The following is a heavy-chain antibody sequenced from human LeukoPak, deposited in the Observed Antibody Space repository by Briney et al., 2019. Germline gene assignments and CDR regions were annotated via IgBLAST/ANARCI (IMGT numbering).Heavy chain of an antibody. J-gene: IGHJ6*03. CDR1: GDSISSGDYY. D-gene: IGHD5-18*01. CDR2: IHHSGKT. V-gene: IGHV4-61*09. Sequence: SQTLSLTCTVSGDSISSGDYYWSWIRQPAGKGLEWIGEIHHSGKTNYNPSLKSRVNISLDKSKNHFSLRVNSVVAADTAIYYCARAPDTAIPYYYMDVWGKGTTVTVSS. CDR3: ARAPDTAIPYYYMDV.